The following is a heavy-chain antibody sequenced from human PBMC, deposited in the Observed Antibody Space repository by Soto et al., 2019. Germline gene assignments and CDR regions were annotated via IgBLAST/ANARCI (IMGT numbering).Heavy chain of an antibody. CDR2: IKQDGSEK. J-gene: IGHJ3*02. CDR3: ARDFYDSSGYYSGATSYSTKEDAFDI. Sequence: TGGSLRLSCAASGFTFSSYWMSWVRQAPGKGLEWVANIKQDGSEKYYVDSVKGRFTISRDNAKNSLYLQMNSLRAEDTAVYYCARDFYDSSGYYSGATSYSTKEDAFDIWGQGTMVTVSS. D-gene: IGHD3-22*01. V-gene: IGHV3-7*03. CDR1: GFTFSSYW.